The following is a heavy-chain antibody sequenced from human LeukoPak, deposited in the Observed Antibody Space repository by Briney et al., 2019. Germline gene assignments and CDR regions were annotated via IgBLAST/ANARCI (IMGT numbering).Heavy chain of an antibody. V-gene: IGHV4-38-2*01. CDR2: IYHNGNT. Sequence: SETLSLTCDVSGYSISSGYYWGWTRQPPGKGLEWIGTIYHNGNTYYNPSLNSRATISVDTSRNQFSLELSSVTAADTAVFYCAGARYNYGDSDYWGQGTLVTVSS. CDR3: AGARYNYGDSDY. CDR1: GYSISSGYY. J-gene: IGHJ4*02. D-gene: IGHD5-18*01.